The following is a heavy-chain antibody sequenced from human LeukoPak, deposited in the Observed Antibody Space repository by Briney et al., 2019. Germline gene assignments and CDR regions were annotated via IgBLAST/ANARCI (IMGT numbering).Heavy chain of an antibody. D-gene: IGHD3-10*01. Sequence: GGSLRLSCAASGFTFSSYSMNWVRQAPGKGLEWVSSISSSSSYIYYADSVKGRVTISSDNAKNSLYLQMNSLRAEDTAVYYCARDSAGSGSYVGYFEYWGQGALVTVSS. CDR3: ARDSAGSGSYVGYFEY. CDR1: GFTFSSYS. J-gene: IGHJ4*02. CDR2: ISSSSSYI. V-gene: IGHV3-21*01.